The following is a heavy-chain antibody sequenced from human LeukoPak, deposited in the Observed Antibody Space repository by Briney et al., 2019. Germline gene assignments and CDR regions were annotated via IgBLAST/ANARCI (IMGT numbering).Heavy chain of an antibody. V-gene: IGHV4-59*01. CDR1: GGSMSSYY. CDR2: VYYSGIT. D-gene: IGHD2-2*01. CDR3: ARDCSGTSCGFDY. J-gene: IGHJ4*02. Sequence: SETLSLTCTVSGGSMSSYYWSWIRQPPGKGLEWIGNVYYSGITNYNPSLKSRVTISVDTSKNQFSLKVTSMTAADTAVYFCARDCSGTSCGFDYWGQGALVTVSS.